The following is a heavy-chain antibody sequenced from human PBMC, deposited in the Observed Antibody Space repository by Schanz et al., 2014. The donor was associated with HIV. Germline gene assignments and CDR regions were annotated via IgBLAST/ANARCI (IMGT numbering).Heavy chain of an antibody. J-gene: IGHJ3*01. CDR1: GYTFIDYH. CDR3: ARHNYRRNFEL. D-gene: IGHD3-10*01. V-gene: IGHV1-2*06. CDR2: IDLKTGGT. Sequence: QVQLVQSGAEVKKPGASVKVSCKPSGYTFIDYHIHWVRQAPGQGLEWMGRIDLKTGGTIYAQRFQGRVTLTRDTSISTASMDLSRLTSDDTAFYYCARHNYRRNFELWGQGTVVTVSS.